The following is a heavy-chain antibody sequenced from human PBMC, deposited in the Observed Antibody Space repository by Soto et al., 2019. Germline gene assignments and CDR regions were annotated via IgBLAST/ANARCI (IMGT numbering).Heavy chain of an antibody. D-gene: IGHD2-2*01. Sequence: GGSLRLSCAASGFTFSSSAMSWVRQAPGKGLEWVSAISGSGGSTYYADSVKGRFTISRDNSKNTLYLQMNSLRAEDTAVYYCAKGGYCSSTSCYDAFDIWGQGTMVTVSS. CDR1: GFTFSSSA. CDR3: AKGGYCSSTSCYDAFDI. CDR2: ISGSGGST. J-gene: IGHJ3*02. V-gene: IGHV3-23*01.